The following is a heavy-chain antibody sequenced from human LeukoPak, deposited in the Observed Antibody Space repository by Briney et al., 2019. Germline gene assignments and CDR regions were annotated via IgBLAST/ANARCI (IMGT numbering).Heavy chain of an antibody. CDR1: GGSISSSSYY. D-gene: IGHD6-19*01. V-gene: IGHV4-39*07. J-gene: IGHJ3*02. CDR3: ARPRPGSLYSSGGDDAFDI. Sequence: SETLSLTCTVSGGSISSSSYYWGWIRQPPGKGLEWIGSIYYSGSTYYNPSLKSRVTISVDTSKNQFSLKLSSVTATDTAVYYCARPRPGSLYSSGGDDAFDIWGQGTMVTVSS. CDR2: IYYSGST.